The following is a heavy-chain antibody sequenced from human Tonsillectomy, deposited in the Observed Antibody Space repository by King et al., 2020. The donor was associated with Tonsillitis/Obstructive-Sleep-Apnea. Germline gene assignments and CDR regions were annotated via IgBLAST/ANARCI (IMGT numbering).Heavy chain of an antibody. CDR1: GGTFSSYA. D-gene: IGHD5-18*01. J-gene: IGHJ4*02. CDR3: AREDTAMLTGLDY. Sequence: QLVQSGAEVKKPGSSVKVSCKASGGTFSSYAISWVRQAPGQGLEWMGGIIPILGIANYAQKVQGRVTITADKSTSTAYMELSSLRPEDTAVYYCAREDTAMLTGLDYWGQGTLVTVSS. CDR2: IIPILGIA. V-gene: IGHV1-69*10.